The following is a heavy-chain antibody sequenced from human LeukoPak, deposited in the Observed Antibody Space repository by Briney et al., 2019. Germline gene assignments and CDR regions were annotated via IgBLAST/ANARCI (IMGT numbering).Heavy chain of an antibody. J-gene: IGHJ4*02. V-gene: IGHV4-39*07. CDR3: ARDYEGTMTTDY. D-gene: IGHD3-16*01. CDR1: GGSISSSSYY. CDR2: INHSGST. Sequence: PSETLSLTCTVSGGSISSSSYYWGWIRQPPGKGLEWIGEINHSGSTNYNPSLKSRVTISVDTSKNQFSLKLTSVTAADTAVYYCARDYEGTMTTDYWGQGTLVTVSS.